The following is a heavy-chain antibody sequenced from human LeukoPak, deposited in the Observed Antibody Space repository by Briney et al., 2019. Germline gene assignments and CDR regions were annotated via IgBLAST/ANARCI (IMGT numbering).Heavy chain of an antibody. J-gene: IGHJ3*02. V-gene: IGHV4-34*01. Sequence: KSSETLSLTCAVYGGSFSGYYWSWIRQPPGKGLEWIGEINHSGSTNYNPSLKSRVTISVDTSKNQFSLKLSSVTAADTAVYYCATPGYSSSWSAFDIWGQGTMVTVSS. CDR3: ATPGYSSSWSAFDI. CDR2: INHSGST. D-gene: IGHD6-13*01. CDR1: GGSFSGYY.